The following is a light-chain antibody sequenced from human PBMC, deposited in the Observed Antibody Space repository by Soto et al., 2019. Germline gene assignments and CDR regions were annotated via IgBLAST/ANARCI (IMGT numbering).Light chain of an antibody. V-gene: IGLV1-47*01. CDR3: GAWDDSLSGPV. CDR1: SSNIGSNY. CDR2: RNN. Sequence: QSVLTQPPSASGTPGQRVTIACSGSSSNIGSNYVYWYQQLPGTAPKLLIYRNNQQPSGVPDRFSGSKSGTSASLAISGLRSEDEAAYYCGAWDDSLSGPVVGGGTQLTVL. J-gene: IGLJ7*01.